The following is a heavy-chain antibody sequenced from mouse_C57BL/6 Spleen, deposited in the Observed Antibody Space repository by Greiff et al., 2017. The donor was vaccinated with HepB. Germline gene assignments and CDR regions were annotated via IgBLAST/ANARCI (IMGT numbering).Heavy chain of an antibody. CDR3: ARKGDYDGPYYAMDY. Sequence: QVQLQQPGAELVKPGASVKMSCKASGYTFTSYWITWVKRRPGQGLEWIGDIYPGSGSTNYNEKFKSKATLTVDTSSSTAYMQLSSLTSEDSAVYYCARKGDYDGPYYAMDYWGQVTSGTVSS. D-gene: IGHD2-4*01. CDR2: IYPGSGST. CDR1: GYTFTSYW. J-gene: IGHJ4*01. V-gene: IGHV1-55*01.